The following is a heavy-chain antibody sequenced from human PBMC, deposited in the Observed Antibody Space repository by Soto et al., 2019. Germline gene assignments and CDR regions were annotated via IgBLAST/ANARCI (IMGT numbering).Heavy chain of an antibody. J-gene: IGHJ4*02. Sequence: QVHLQQWGAGLLKPSETLSLTCTVYGGSFGGYYWTWIRQPPAEGLEWIGEISPSGSPNYNPSPRSRVTVQVTTSLHHCSREVNFVTAGERAVYYWPGGGGAAPGTWGQGTLVTVSS. CDR1: GGSFGGYY. CDR3: PGGGGAAPGT. V-gene: IGHV4-34*01. CDR2: ISPSGSP. D-gene: IGHD6-13*01.